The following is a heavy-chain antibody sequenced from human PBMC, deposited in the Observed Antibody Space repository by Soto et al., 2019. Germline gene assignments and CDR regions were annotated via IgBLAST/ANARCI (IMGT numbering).Heavy chain of an antibody. J-gene: IGHJ5*02. Sequence: QVQLQESGPGLVKPSQTLSLTCTVSGGSISSGAYYWSWVRQHAGKGLEWIGYIFYTGSTYYNPSLKSRITISIDTSKNLFSLSLSSVTAADTAVYYCARGSMTRLVAWDNHFVPWGQGTLVTVSS. D-gene: IGHD1-26*01. CDR3: ARGSMTRLVAWDNHFVP. V-gene: IGHV4-31*03. CDR1: GGSISSGAYY. CDR2: IFYTGST.